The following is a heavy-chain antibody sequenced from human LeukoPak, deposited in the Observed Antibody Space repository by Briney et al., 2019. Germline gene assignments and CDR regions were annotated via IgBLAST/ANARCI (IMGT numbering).Heavy chain of an antibody. CDR2: INPNSGGT. J-gene: IGHJ4*02. CDR3: ATRALRLGELSPLDY. D-gene: IGHD3-16*02. CDR1: GYXFTGYY. V-gene: IGHV1-2*02. Sequence: ASVKVSCRASGYXFTGYYIHWVRQAPGQGLEWVGWINPNSGGTNYAQKFQGRVTMTRDTSISTAYMELSRLRSYDTAVYYCATRALRLGELSPLDYWGQGTLVTVSS.